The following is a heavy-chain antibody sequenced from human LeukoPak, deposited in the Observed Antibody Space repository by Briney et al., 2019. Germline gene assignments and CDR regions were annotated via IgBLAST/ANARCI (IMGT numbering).Heavy chain of an antibody. CDR3: VRGYYGGSAYHTLFDD. CDR2: INTDGSTT. Sequence: GGSLGLSCAASGFTFSSYWMHWVRQAPGKGLVWVSRINTDGSTTNYADSVKGRFTISRDNAKNTLYLQMNSLRAEDTAVYYCVRGYYGGSAYHTLFDDWGQGNLVTVSS. CDR1: GFTFSSYW. V-gene: IGHV3-74*01. D-gene: IGHD3-22*01. J-gene: IGHJ4*02.